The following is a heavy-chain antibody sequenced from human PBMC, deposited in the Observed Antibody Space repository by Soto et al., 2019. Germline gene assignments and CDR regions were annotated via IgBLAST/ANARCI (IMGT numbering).Heavy chain of an antibody. CDR2: VHDNGDT. CDR1: GGSITCSTCY. D-gene: IGHD3-10*01. Sequence: PSETLSLTCTVSGGSITCSTCYWGWIRKPPGMGLEWIGTVHDNGDTYFSPSLNSRVTISIDTSKNQFSLKLNSVTAADTAIYFCARTSRSSAYDYWSQGTLVTVSS. J-gene: IGHJ4*02. CDR3: ARTSRSSAYDY. V-gene: IGHV4-39*01.